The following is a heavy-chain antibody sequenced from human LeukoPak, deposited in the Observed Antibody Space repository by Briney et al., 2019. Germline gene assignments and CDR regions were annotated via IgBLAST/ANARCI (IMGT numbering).Heavy chain of an antibody. CDR1: GGSFSGYY. CDR3: ARPSYGSGSSLTY. D-gene: IGHD3-10*01. J-gene: IGHJ4*02. CDR2: INHSGST. V-gene: IGHV4-34*01. Sequence: PSETLSLTCAVYGGSFSGYYWSWIRQPPGKGLEGIGEINHSGSTNYNPSLKSRVIISVDTSKNQFSLKLSSVTAADTAVYYCARPSYGSGSSLTYWGQGTLVTVSS.